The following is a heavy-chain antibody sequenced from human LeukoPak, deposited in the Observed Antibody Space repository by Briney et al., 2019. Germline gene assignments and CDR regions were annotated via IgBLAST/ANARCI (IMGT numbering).Heavy chain of an antibody. CDR1: GFTFSSYA. Sequence: PGGSLRLSCAASGFTFSSYAMHWVRQAPGEGLEWVAVISYDGSNKYDADSVRGRFTISRDNSKSTLYLQMDSLRAEDTAVHYCARWTYNSAWGVVERVDYWGQGTLVTVSS. D-gene: IGHD6-19*01. CDR2: ISYDGSNK. J-gene: IGHJ4*02. V-gene: IGHV3-30-3*01. CDR3: ARWTYNSAWGVVERVDY.